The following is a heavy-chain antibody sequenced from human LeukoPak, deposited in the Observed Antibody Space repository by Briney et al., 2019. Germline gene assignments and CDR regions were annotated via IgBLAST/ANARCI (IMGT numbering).Heavy chain of an antibody. J-gene: IGHJ5*02. CDR2: ISYDGSNK. D-gene: IGHD3-10*01. V-gene: IGHV3-30*04. CDR3: ARDRVTMVRGVLDP. Sequence: PGRSLRLSCAASGFTFSSYAMHWVRQAPGKGLEWVAVISYDGSNKYYADSVKGRFTISRDNSKNTLYLQINSLRAEDTAVYYCARDRVTMVRGVLDPWGQGTLVTVSS. CDR1: GFTFSSYA.